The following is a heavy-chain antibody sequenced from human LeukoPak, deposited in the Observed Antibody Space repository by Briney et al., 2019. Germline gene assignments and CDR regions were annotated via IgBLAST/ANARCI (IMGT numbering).Heavy chain of an antibody. J-gene: IGHJ3*02. D-gene: IGHD6-6*01. CDR3: ARRPYISSSWGAFDI. CDR2: MYPPDSDT. V-gene: IGHV5-51*01. Sequence: GESLKISCKGSGYSFTSYWIGWVRQMPGKGLEWMGIMYPPDSDTRYSPSFQGQVTISADKSINTAYLQWSSLKASDTAMYYRARRPYISSSWGAFDIWGQGTMVTVSS. CDR1: GYSFTSYW.